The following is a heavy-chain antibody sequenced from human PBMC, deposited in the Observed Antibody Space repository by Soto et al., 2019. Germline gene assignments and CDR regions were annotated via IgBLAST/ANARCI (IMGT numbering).Heavy chain of an antibody. J-gene: IGHJ6*02. V-gene: IGHV3-74*01. CDR3: ARDRGAYYYYGMDV. Sequence: GGSLRLSCAASGFTFSSYWMHWVRQAPGKGLVWVSRINSDGSSTSYADSVKGRFTISRDNAKNTLYLQMHSLRAEDTAVYYCARDRGAYYYYGMDVWGQGTTVTVSS. CDR1: GFTFSSYW. D-gene: IGHD3-10*01. CDR2: INSDGSST.